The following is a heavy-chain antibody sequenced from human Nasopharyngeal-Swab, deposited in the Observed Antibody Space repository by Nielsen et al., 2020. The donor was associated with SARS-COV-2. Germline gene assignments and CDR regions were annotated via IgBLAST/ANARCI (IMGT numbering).Heavy chain of an antibody. CDR2: ISYDGSNK. V-gene: IGHV3-30*03. J-gene: IGHJ4*02. D-gene: IGHD6-19*01. CDR1: GFTFNSYG. Sequence: GGSLRLSCAASGFTFNSYGMHWVRQAPGKGLEWVAVISYDGSNKYYADSVKGRFTISRDNSKNTLYLQMNSLRAEDTAVYYCARETVAGTRPDYWGQGTLVTVSS. CDR3: ARETVAGTRPDY.